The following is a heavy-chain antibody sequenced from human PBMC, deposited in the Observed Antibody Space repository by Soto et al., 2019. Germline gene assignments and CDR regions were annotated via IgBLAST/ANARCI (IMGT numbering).Heavy chain of an antibody. Sequence: QVRLVQSGVEVKKPGASVKVSCKASGFTFSSHGFSWVRQAPGQGLEWMGWISSYNGERNFAQKFQGRDTMTTDTSTSTASKELRGLRSVDTAVYYCTRSGQYDVLTGYVSFYHAMDVWGQGTMVTVSS. J-gene: IGHJ6*02. CDR1: GFTFSSHG. CDR3: TRSGQYDVLTGYVSFYHAMDV. V-gene: IGHV1-18*01. CDR2: ISSYNGER. D-gene: IGHD3-9*01.